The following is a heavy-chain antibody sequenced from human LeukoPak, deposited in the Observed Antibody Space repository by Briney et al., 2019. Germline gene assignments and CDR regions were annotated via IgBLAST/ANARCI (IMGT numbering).Heavy chain of an antibody. Sequence: SETLSLTCTVSGDSVSAGVYWSWIRQPPGKGLEGIGQVYYSGGTNYNPSLKSRVSISVDTPKNQLSLKLSSVTAADTAVYYCARDTRGQYKGNAFDIWGQGTMVTVSS. CDR3: ARDTRGQYKGNAFDI. V-gene: IGHV4-61*08. CDR2: VYYSGGT. CDR1: GDSVSAGVY. D-gene: IGHD3-10*01. J-gene: IGHJ3*02.